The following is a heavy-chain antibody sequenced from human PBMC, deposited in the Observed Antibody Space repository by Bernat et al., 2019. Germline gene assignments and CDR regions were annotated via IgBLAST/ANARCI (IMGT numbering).Heavy chain of an antibody. J-gene: IGHJ3*02. D-gene: IGHD3-9*01. CDR3: ARDRGRGYCDWLTHDAFDI. V-gene: IGHV3-33*01. Sequence: VQLVESWGGVVQPWGSLRLPCSASGFPFSWYDLDWVRPGPGKGLELVAVHWYDESIHYYADSVKGRFNISRDNSKNTLYLQMNSLRAEDTAVYYFARDRGRGYCDWLTHDAFDIWGQGTMVTVSS. CDR1: GFPFSWYD. CDR2: HWYDESIH.